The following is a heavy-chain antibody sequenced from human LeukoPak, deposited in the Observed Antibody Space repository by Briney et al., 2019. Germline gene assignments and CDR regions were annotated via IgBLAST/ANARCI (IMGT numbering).Heavy chain of an antibody. CDR1: GGSISSHY. CDR2: MYDSVRT. V-gene: IGHV4-59*11. CDR3: ASIRRGSIYGYFDF. D-gene: IGHD5-18*01. Sequence: KSSETLSLTCTVPGGSISSHYWSWMRQPPGKGLEWIGYMYDSVRTKDNPSLESRVTLPADTTKNQFSLRLSSVTAADTAVYYCASIRRGSIYGYFDFRGQGILVTISS. J-gene: IGHJ4*02.